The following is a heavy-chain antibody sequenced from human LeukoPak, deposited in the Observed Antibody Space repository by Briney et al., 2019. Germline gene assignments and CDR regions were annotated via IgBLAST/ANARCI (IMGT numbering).Heavy chain of an antibody. V-gene: IGHV3-30*02. CDR2: IRYDGSNK. Sequence: GGSLRLSCAASGFTFSSYGMHWVRQAPGKGLEWVAFIRYDGSNKYYADSVKGRFTISRDNSKNTLYLQMKSLRAEDTAVYYCAKDLYDSSGYYSTADAFDIWGQGTMVTVSS. CDR3: AKDLYDSSGYYSTADAFDI. J-gene: IGHJ3*02. CDR1: GFTFSSYG. D-gene: IGHD3-22*01.